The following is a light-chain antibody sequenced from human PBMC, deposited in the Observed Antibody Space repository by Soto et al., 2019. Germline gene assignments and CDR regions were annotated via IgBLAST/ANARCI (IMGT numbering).Light chain of an antibody. V-gene: IGLV2-8*01. Sequence: QSALTQPPSASGSPGQSVAISCTGTASDIGGYTFVSWYQQHPGKAPKLLIYDVNKRPSGVPDRFSGSKSGNTASLTVSGLQAEDEADYYCSAHGGTNPYVFGTGTKLIVL. CDR2: DVN. J-gene: IGLJ1*01. CDR1: ASDIGGYTF. CDR3: SAHGGTNPYV.